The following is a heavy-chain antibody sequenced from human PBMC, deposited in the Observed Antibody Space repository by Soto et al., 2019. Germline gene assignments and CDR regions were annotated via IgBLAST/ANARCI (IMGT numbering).Heavy chain of an antibody. V-gene: IGHV4-31*03. CDR2: IYYSGST. CDR3: ARDPSPDHYGDYVGDAFDI. CDR1: GGSISSGGYY. Sequence: QVQLQESGPGLVKPSQTLSLTCTVSGGSISSGGYYWSWIRQHPGKGLEWIGYIYYSGSTYYNPSRNSRVTISVDTSKNQFSLKLSSVTAADTAVYYCARDPSPDHYGDYVGDAFDIWGQGTMVTVSS. J-gene: IGHJ3*02. D-gene: IGHD4-17*01.